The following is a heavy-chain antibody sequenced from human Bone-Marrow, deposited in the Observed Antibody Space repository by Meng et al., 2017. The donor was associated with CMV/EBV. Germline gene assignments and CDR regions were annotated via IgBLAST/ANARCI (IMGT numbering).Heavy chain of an antibody. CDR3: ATSYDFWGASTKGAFDI. CDR1: GYSFTGYW. D-gene: IGHD3-3*01. V-gene: IGHV5-51*01. Sequence: GGSLRHSCKGSGYSFTGYWIGWVRQMPGKGLEWMGIIYPGDSDTRYSPSFQGQVTISADKSISTAYLQWSSLEASYTAMYYCATSYDFWGASTKGAFDIWGQGTMVTVSS. CDR2: IYPGDSDT. J-gene: IGHJ3*02.